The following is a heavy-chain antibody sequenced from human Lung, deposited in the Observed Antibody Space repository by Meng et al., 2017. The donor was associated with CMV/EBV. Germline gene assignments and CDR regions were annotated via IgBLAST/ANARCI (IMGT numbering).Heavy chain of an antibody. Sequence: ASVKVSCKASGYFFTGHFVHWVRQAPGQGLEWMGWINPNSGGTKYTQKFQGRVTMTRDTSISTVYMELSGLRSDDTAMYYCARAQDTTSADYYNYGIDVWGQGNXVNVSS. J-gene: IGHJ6*02. CDR2: INPNSGGT. D-gene: IGHD1-14*01. CDR1: GYFFTGHF. CDR3: ARAQDTTSADYYNYGIDV. V-gene: IGHV1-2*02.